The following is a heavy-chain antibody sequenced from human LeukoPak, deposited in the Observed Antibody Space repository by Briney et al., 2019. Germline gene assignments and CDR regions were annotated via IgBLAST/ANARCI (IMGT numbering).Heavy chain of an antibody. J-gene: IGHJ6*02. V-gene: IGHV3-11*01. Sequence: PGGSLRLSCAASGFTFSDYYMSWIRQAPGKGLEWVSYISSSGSTIYYADSVKGRFTISRDNAKNPLYLQMNSLRAEDTAVYYCARDWWGDRIYYYYGMDVWGQGTTVTVSS. CDR3: ARDWWGDRIYYYYGMDV. CDR1: GFTFSDYY. D-gene: IGHD2-15*01. CDR2: ISSSGSTI.